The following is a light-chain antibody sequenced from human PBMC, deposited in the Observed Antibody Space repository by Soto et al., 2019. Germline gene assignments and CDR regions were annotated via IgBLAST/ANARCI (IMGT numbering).Light chain of an antibody. CDR2: DAS. Sequence: EIVLTQSPDTLSLSPGERATLSCRASQSVTTYLAWYQQKPGQAPRLRIYDASNRATGIPARFSGSGSGTDFTLTISSLEPEDFAVYYCQQRSNWPPLISFGQGTRLEIK. J-gene: IGKJ5*01. CDR1: QSVTTY. V-gene: IGKV3-11*01. CDR3: QQRSNWPPLIS.